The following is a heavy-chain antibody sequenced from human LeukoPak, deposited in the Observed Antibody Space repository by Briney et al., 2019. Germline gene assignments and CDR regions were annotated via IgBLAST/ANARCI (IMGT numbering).Heavy chain of an antibody. CDR2: INRDGSQI. V-gene: IGHV3-7*03. Sequence: PGGSLRLSCAASGFTLSISWMTWVRQAPGKGLEWVTNINRDGSQIDYLDSVKGRFTISRDNSKNTLYLQMNSLRAEDTAVYYCAKVRSLIYYDSSTDWGQGTLVTVSS. J-gene: IGHJ4*02. CDR3: AKVRSLIYYDSSTD. D-gene: IGHD3-22*01. CDR1: GFTLSISW.